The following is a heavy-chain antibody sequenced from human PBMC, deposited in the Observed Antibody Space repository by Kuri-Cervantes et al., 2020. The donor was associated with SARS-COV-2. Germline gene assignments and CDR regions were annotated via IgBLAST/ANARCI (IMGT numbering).Heavy chain of an antibody. CDR2: ISAYNGNT. J-gene: IGHJ3*02. V-gene: IGHV1-18*01. CDR1: GYTFTSYA. CDR3: ARYGFKVVVPAANNAFDI. D-gene: IGHD2-2*01. Sequence: ASVKVSCKASGYTFTSYAMHWVRQAPGQRLEWMGWISAYNGNTNYAQKLQGRVTMTTDTSTSTAYMELRSLRSDDTAVYYCARYGFKVVVPAANNAFDIWGQGTMVTVSS.